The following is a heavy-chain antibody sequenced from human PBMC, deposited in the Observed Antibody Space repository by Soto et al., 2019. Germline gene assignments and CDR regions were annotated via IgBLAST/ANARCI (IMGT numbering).Heavy chain of an antibody. CDR1: GCSISSGGYY. J-gene: IGHJ6*02. CDR3: ARDPLSPRWYYYGMDV. Sequence: SETLSLTCTVSGCSISSGGYYWSWIRQHPGKGLEWIGYIYYSGSTYYNPSLKSRVTISVDTSKNQFSLKLSSVTAADTAVYYCARDPLSPRWYYYGMDVWGQGTTVTVSS. D-gene: IGHD2-15*01. V-gene: IGHV4-31*03. CDR2: IYYSGST.